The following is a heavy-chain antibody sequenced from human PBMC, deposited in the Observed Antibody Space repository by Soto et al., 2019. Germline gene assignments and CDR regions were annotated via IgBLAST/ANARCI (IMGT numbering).Heavy chain of an antibody. D-gene: IGHD3-3*01. J-gene: IGHJ4*02. Sequence: DVQLVESGGGMVQPGGSLRLSCRGSGLMFDDYAMHWVRQSPGKGLEWVSGISWNSRTVTYADSVRGRFLISRDNAENSLVLHLNSLTSEDTAVYFCATDWSSSLEWGFRHWAQGILVTVSS. CDR1: GLMFDDYA. V-gene: IGHV3-9*01. CDR3: ATDWSSSLEWGFRH. CDR2: ISWNSRTV.